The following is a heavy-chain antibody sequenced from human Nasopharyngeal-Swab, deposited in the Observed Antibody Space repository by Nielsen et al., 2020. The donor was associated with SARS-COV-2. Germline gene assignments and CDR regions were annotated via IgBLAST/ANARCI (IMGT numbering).Heavy chain of an antibody. CDR1: GYTFTDHY. Sequence: ASVKVSCKASGYTFTDHYIQWVRQAPGQGLEWMGRINPNTGGTNYAQNFQGRVTLTRDMSIRPAYMELNRLRSGDTAVYFCARDNYYNSSGYYSPDYWGQGTLVTVSS. D-gene: IGHD3-22*01. V-gene: IGHV1-2*06. J-gene: IGHJ4*02. CDR3: ARDNYYNSSGYYSPDY. CDR2: INPNTGGT.